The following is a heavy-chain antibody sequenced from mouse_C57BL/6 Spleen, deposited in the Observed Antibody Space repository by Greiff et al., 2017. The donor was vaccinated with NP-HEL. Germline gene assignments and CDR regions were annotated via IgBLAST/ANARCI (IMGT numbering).Heavy chain of an antibody. D-gene: IGHD1-1*01. CDR3: ARNPSLLLREYDFDY. CDR2: INPSTGGT. Sequence: VQLQQSGPELVKPGASVKISCKASGYSFTGYYMNWVKQSPEKSLEWIGEINPSTGGTTYNQKFKAKATLTVDKSSSTAYMQLKSLTSEDSAVYYCARNPSLLLREYDFDYWGQGTTLTVSS. V-gene: IGHV1-42*01. CDR1: GYSFTGYY. J-gene: IGHJ2*01.